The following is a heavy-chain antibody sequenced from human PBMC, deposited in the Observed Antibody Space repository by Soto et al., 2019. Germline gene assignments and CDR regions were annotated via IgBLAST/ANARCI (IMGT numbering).Heavy chain of an antibody. CDR2: ISGSGGST. CDR3: AKVPNYYDTKGPFDY. J-gene: IGHJ4*02. V-gene: IGHV3-23*01. D-gene: IGHD3-22*01. Sequence: GGSLRLSCAASGFTFSSYAMSWVRQAPGKGLEWVSAISGSGGSTYYADSVKGRFTISRDNSKNTLYLQMNNLRAEDTAVYYCAKVPNYYDTKGPFDYWGQGTLVTVSS. CDR1: GFTFSSYA.